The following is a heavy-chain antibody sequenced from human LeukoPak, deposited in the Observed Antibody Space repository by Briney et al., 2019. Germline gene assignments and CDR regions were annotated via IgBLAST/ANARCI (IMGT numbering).Heavy chain of an antibody. CDR3: ASTFPYCSSGTCAL. D-gene: IGHD2-15*01. J-gene: IGHJ4*02. CDR2: ISPDGNRE. Sequence: GGSLRLSCAASGLTFSSYWMTWVRQGPGKGLEWGATISPDGNRENYVDSVKGRFSISRDNAKNSLFLQMRSLRAEDTAMYYCASTFPYCSSGTCALGGQGTLVTVSS. V-gene: IGHV3-7*01. CDR1: GLTFSSYW.